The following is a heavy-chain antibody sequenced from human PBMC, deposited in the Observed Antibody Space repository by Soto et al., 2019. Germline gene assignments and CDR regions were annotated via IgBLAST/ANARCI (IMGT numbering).Heavy chain of an antibody. D-gene: IGHD6-13*01. V-gene: IGHV3-30*18. CDR2: ISYDGSNK. Sequence: QVQLVESGGGVVQPGRSLRLSCAASGFTFSSYGMHWVRQAPGKGLEWVAVISYDGSNKYYADSVKGRFTISRDNSKNTLYQKINSLRAETTAVYYCAKGDYSSPPDSFAYWGQGTLVTVSS. CDR1: GFTFSSYG. J-gene: IGHJ4*02. CDR3: AKGDYSSPPDSFAY.